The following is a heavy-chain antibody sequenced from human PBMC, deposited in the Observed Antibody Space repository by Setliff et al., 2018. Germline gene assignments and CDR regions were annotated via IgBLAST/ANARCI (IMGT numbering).Heavy chain of an antibody. CDR3: ARGRIAAALYYFDY. V-gene: IGHV4-34*01. D-gene: IGHD6-13*01. CDR2: INHSGST. CDR1: GGSFSGYY. J-gene: IGHJ4*02. Sequence: SETLSLTCAVYGGSFSGYYWSWIRQPPGKGLEWIGEINHSGSTNYNPSLKSRVTISVDTSKNQFSLKLSSVTAADTTVYYCARGRIAAALYYFDYWGQGTLVTVSS.